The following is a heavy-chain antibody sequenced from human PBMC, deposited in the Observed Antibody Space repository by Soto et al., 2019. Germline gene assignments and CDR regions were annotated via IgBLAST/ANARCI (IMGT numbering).Heavy chain of an antibody. CDR2: VSHDGRNT. D-gene: IGHD6-19*01. CDR3: AKGGRQWLVTSDFNY. CDR1: GFTCRNHA. Sequence: HPNAASGFTCRNHAVRRVRKNPSKGLEWVAVVSHDGRNTHYADSVKGRFTISRDSSKNTVSLEMTSLRAEDTAVYYCAKGGRQWLVTSDFNYWGQGALVTVSS. J-gene: IGHJ4*02. V-gene: IGHV3-30*18.